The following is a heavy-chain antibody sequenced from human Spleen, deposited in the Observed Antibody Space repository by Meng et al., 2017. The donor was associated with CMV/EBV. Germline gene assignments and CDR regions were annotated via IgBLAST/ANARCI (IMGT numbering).Heavy chain of an antibody. CDR1: GGSVSSGSYY. CDR3: ARERAGYSYGRLFYYGMDV. D-gene: IGHD5-18*01. Sequence: SETLSLTCTVSGGSVSSGSYYWSWIRQPPGKGLEWIGYIYYSGSTNYNPSLKSRVTISVDTSKNQFSLKLSSVTAADTAVYYCARERAGYSYGRLFYYGMDVWGQGTTVTVSS. J-gene: IGHJ6*02. V-gene: IGHV4-61*01. CDR2: IYYSGST.